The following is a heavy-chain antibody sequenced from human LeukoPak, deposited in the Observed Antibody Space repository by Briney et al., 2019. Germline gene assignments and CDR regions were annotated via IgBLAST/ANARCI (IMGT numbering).Heavy chain of an antibody. D-gene: IGHD1-20*01. V-gene: IGHV3-7*03. J-gene: IGHJ4*02. CDR3: AKKMSITAASQVDY. CDR1: GFTFSSYW. Sequence: GGSLRLSCAASGFTFSSYWMHWVRQAPGKGLEWVANIKQDGSEKYYVDSVKGRFTISRDNAKNSLYLQMNSLRVEDTAVYYCAKKMSITAASQVDYWGQGTLVTVSS. CDR2: IKQDGSEK.